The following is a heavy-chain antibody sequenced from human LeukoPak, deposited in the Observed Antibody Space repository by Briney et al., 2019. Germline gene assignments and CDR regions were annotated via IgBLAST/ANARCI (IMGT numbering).Heavy chain of an antibody. D-gene: IGHD4-23*01. CDR3: ARVRYDYGAKDFDY. Sequence: ASVKVSCKASGYTFTSYAMNWVRQAPGQGLEWMGWINPKRGGTKYAQKFQGRVTMTRDTSISTVYMELSRLRSDDTAVYYCARVRYDYGAKDFDYWGQGTLVTVSS. CDR1: GYTFTSYA. V-gene: IGHV1-2*02. CDR2: INPKRGGT. J-gene: IGHJ4*02.